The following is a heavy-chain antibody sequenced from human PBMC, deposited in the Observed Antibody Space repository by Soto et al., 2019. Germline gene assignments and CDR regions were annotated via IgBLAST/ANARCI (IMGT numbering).Heavy chain of an antibody. CDR2: ISWNSGSI. CDR3: AKGGYYDILTGYFPFDY. CDR1: GFTFDDYA. J-gene: IGHJ4*02. V-gene: IGHV3-9*01. Sequence: GGSLRLSCAASGFTFDDYAMHWVRQAPGKGLEWVSGISWNSGSIGYADSVKGRFTISRDNAKNSLYLQMNSLRAEDTALYYCAKGGYYDILTGYFPFDYWGQGTLVTVSS. D-gene: IGHD3-9*01.